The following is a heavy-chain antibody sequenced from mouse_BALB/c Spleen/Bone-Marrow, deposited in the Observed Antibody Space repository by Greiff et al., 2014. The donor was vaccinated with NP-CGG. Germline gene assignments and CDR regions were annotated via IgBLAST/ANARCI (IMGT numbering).Heavy chain of an antibody. CDR3: ASDMLDY. D-gene: IGHD6-5*01. CDR1: GYTFTNYN. J-gene: IGHJ4*01. Sequence: VHVKQSRPELVKPGASVKISCKASGYTFTNYNMHWVKQSHGKSLEWIGYIYPYNGGTGYNQKFKSKATLTVDNSSSTAYMELRSLTSDDSAVYYCASDMLDYWGQGTSVTVSS. CDR2: IYPYNGGT. V-gene: IGHV1S29*02.